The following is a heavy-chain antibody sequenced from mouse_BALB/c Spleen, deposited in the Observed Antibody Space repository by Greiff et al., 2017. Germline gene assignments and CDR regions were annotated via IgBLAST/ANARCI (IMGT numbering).Heavy chain of an antibody. D-gene: IGHD1-1*01. CDR1: GFTFTDYY. CDR3: ARGGLRAMDY. CDR2: IRNKANGYTT. Sequence: EVKLMESGGGLVQPGGSLRLSCATSGFTFTDYYMSWVRQPPGKALEWLGFIRNKANGYTTEYSASVKGRFTISRDNSQSILYLQMNTLRAEDSATYYCARGGLRAMDYWGQGTSVTVSS. V-gene: IGHV7-3*02. J-gene: IGHJ4*01.